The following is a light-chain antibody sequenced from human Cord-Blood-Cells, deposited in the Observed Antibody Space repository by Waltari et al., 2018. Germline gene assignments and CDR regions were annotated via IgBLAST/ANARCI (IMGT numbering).Light chain of an antibody. J-gene: IGLJ1*01. Sequence: QSALTQPASVSGSPGQSITISCTGTSSDVGGYNYVSWYQQHPGKAPKLMIYEVSNRPSGVSNRFSGSKSGNTASLTICGRQAEDEADYYCSSYTSSSTVFGTGTKVTVL. CDR2: EVS. CDR3: SSYTSSSTV. CDR1: SSDVGGYNY. V-gene: IGLV2-14*01.